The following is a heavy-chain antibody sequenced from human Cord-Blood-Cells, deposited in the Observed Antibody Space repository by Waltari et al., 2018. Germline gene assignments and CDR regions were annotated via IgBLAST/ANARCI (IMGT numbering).Heavy chain of an antibody. J-gene: IGHJ4*02. CDR3: ARVPGIAAAGTGSYYFDY. D-gene: IGHD6-13*01. CDR2: INHSGST. CDR1: GGSFSGYY. Sequence: QVQLQQWGAGLLKPSETLSLTCAVYGGSFSGYYWSWLRQPPRTGLEWIGEINHSGSTNYNPSLKSRVTISVDTSKNQFSLKLSSVTAADTAVYYCARVPGIAAAGTGSYYFDYWGQGTLVTVSS. V-gene: IGHV4-34*01.